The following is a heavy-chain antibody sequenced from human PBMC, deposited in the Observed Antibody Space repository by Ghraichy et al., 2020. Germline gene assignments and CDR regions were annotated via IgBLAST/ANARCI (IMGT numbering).Heavy chain of an antibody. V-gene: IGHV3-30-3*01. D-gene: IGHD6-25*01. CDR2: ISYDGSNK. J-gene: IGHJ3*02. CDR1: GFTFSSYA. Sequence: GGSLRLSCAASGFTFSSYAMHWVRQAPGKGLEWVAVISYDGSNKYYADSVKGRFTISRDNSKNTLYLQMNSLRAEDTAVYYCARAMRPDIWGQGTMVTVSS. CDR3: ARAMRPDI.